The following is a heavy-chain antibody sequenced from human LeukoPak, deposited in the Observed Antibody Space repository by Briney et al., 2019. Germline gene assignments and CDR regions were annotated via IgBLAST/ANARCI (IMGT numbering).Heavy chain of an antibody. CDR2: IKQDGSET. CDR1: GFTFSSYW. J-gene: IGHJ6*04. CDR3: AELGITMIGGV. D-gene: IGHD3-10*02. V-gene: IGHV3-7*01. Sequence: AGGSLRLSCAASGFTFSSYWMNWVRQAPGKGLEWVANIKQDGSETYYVDSVKGRFTISRDNAKNSLYLQMNSLRAEDTAVYYCAELGITMIGGVWGKGTTVTISS.